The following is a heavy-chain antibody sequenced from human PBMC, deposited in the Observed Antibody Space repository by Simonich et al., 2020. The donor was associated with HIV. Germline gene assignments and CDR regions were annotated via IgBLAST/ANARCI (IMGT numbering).Heavy chain of an antibody. CDR3: ARGLELLHAFDY. V-gene: IGHV1-3*01. Sequence: QVQLVQSGAEVKKTGASVKVSCKASGYTFINYAMHWVRQAPGKRLEWMGWINVGNGNTKYSQKCQGRVTITRDTSASTAYMELSSLRSEDTAVYYCARGLELLHAFDYWGQGTLVTVSS. D-gene: IGHD1-7*01. CDR1: GYTFINYA. J-gene: IGHJ4*02. CDR2: INVGNGNT.